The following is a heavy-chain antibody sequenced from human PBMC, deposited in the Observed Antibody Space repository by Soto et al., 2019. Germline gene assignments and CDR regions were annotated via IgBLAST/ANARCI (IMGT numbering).Heavy chain of an antibody. J-gene: IGHJ4*02. Sequence: GGSLRLSCAASGFTFSSYGMHWVRQAPGKGLEWVAVILYDGSKKYYADSMKGRFTISRDNSKNTLYLQMNSLRAEDTAFYYCAKDRGALRWSEEHYYFDYWGQGALVTVSS. V-gene: IGHV3-30*18. CDR2: ILYDGSKK. CDR3: AKDRGALRWSEEHYYFDY. D-gene: IGHD3-16*01. CDR1: GFTFSSYG.